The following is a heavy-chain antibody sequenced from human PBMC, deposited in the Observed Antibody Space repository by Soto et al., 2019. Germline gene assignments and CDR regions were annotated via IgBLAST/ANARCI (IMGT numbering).Heavy chain of an antibody. CDR1: GYAFSSYA. CDR2: INIGSGNT. J-gene: IGHJ6*01. Sequence: QVQLVQSGAEEKKPGASVKVSCKASGYAFSSYAMHWVRQAPGQRLEWMGWINIGSGNTEYSQNFQDRITITRDTSASTVYMERSSLRSEDTAVYYCARDGGDCGYRLIYYYYIGMDVW. D-gene: IGHD2-21*02. CDR3: ARDGGDCGYRLIYYYYIGMDV. V-gene: IGHV1-3*05.